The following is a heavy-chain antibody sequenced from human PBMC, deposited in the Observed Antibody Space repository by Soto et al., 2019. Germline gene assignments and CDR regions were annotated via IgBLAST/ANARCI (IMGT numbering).Heavy chain of an antibody. D-gene: IGHD5-12*01. CDR2: ISNSGGST. CDR1: GFTFSSYA. Sequence: GGSLRLSCAASGFTFSSYAMSWVRQAPGKGLEWVSAISNSGGSTYYADSVKGRFTISRDNSKNTVDLQMNSLRAEDTAVYYCARGSSGYGYDAFDMWGQGTVVTVSS. V-gene: IGHV3-23*01. J-gene: IGHJ3*02. CDR3: ARGSSGYGYDAFDM.